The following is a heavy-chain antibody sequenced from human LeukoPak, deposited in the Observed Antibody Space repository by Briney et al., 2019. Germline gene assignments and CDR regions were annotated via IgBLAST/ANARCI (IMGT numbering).Heavy chain of an antibody. D-gene: IGHD3-10*01. Sequence: SETLSLTCSVSGGSISSYYWSWIRQPPGKVLELIGYIYASGSTNYNPSLKSRVTISVDTSKNQFSLNLTSVTAADTAVYYCARHGSVRSPLGPWGQGTLVTVSS. CDR1: GGSISSYY. CDR3: ARHGSVRSPLGP. V-gene: IGHV4-4*09. CDR2: IYASGST. J-gene: IGHJ5*02.